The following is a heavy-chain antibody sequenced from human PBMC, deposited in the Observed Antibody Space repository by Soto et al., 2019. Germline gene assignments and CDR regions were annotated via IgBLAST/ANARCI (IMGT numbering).Heavy chain of an antibody. CDR2: ISGSGGST. CDR3: AKDSAYGSGSYPEY. Sequence: EVQVLESGGGLVQPGGSLRLSCAASGFTFSNYAMSWVRQAPGKGLEWVSAISGSGGSTYYADSVKGRFSVPRDNSKNTMYLQMNSLRAEDTAVYYCAKDSAYGSGSYPEYWGQGTLVTVSS. V-gene: IGHV3-23*01. CDR1: GFTFSNYA. D-gene: IGHD3-10*01. J-gene: IGHJ4*02.